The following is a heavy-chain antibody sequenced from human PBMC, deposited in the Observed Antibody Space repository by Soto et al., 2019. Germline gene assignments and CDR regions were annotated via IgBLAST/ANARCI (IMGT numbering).Heavy chain of an antibody. D-gene: IGHD5-18*01. J-gene: IGHJ6*02. Sequence: XESLRLSCAASGFTVSSNYMRWVRQAPGKGLEWVSVIYSGGSTYYADSVKGRFTISRDNSKNTLFLQMNSLRAEDKAVYYCASMGIQLWFAYYYYGLDVWGQGTTVTVSS. V-gene: IGHV3-53*01. CDR3: ASMGIQLWFAYYYYGLDV. CDR2: IYSGGST. CDR1: GFTVSSNY.